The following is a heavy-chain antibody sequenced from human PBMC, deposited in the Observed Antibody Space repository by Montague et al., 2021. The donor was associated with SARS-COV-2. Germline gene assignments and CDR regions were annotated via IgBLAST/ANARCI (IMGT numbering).Heavy chain of an antibody. CDR3: ATESLGYCSSTSCYGPHYGMDV. CDR2: IYYSGST. J-gene: IGHJ6*02. D-gene: IGHD2-2*01. Sequence: TLSLTCTVSGGPISSGDYYWSWIRQHPGKGLEWIGYIYYSGSTYYNPSLKSRVTISVDTSKNQFSLKLSSVTAADTAVYYCATESLGYCSSTSCYGPHYGMDVWGQGTAVTVSS. CDR1: GGPISSGDYY. V-gene: IGHV4-31*03.